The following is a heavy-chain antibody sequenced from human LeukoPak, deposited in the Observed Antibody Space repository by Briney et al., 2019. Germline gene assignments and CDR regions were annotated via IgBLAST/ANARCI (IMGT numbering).Heavy chain of an antibody. V-gene: IGHV4-4*07. J-gene: IGHJ3*02. D-gene: IGHD3-22*01. CDR1: GGSISSYY. Sequence: SETLSLTCTVSGGSISSYYWSWIRQPAGKGLEWIGRIYTSGSTNYNPSLKSRVTISVDTSKNQFSLKLSSVTAADTAVYYCARDLRYYDSSGTPRPGAFDIWGQGTMVTVSS. CDR2: IYTSGST. CDR3: ARDLRYYDSSGTPRPGAFDI.